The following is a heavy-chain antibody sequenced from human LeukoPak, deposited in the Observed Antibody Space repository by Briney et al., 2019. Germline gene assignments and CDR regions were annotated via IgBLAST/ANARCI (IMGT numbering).Heavy chain of an antibody. CDR2: IYHSGST. J-gene: IGHJ4*02. CDR1: GGSISSSSYY. V-gene: IGHV4-39*01. D-gene: IGHD2-15*01. Sequence: SETLSLTCTVSGGSISSSSYYWGWIRQPPGRGLEGIGSIYHSGSTYYNPSLKSRVTISVDTSKNQFSLKLSSVTAADTAVYYCARHSGLQTFRYCSGGSCYFTNYYFDYWGQGTLVTVSS. CDR3: ARHSGLQTFRYCSGGSCYFTNYYFDY.